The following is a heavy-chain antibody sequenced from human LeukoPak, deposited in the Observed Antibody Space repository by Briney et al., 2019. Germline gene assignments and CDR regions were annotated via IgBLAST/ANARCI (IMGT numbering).Heavy chain of an antibody. V-gene: IGHV1-2*02. Sequence: ASVKVSCKASGYAFTDYYIHWVPQAPGQGLEWMGWIAPNTGGTNYAQRFQGRVTMTRDTSINTANMELRSLTSDDTAVYYCARDLPGDGYNSAYDVWGQGTMVTVSS. J-gene: IGHJ3*01. CDR3: ARDLPGDGYNSAYDV. D-gene: IGHD5-24*01. CDR1: GYAFTDYY. CDR2: IAPNTGGT.